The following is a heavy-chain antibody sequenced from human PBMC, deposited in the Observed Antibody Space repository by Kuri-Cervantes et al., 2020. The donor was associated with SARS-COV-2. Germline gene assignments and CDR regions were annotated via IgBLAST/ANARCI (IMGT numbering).Heavy chain of an antibody. CDR1: GFTFSSYA. CDR2: ISGSGGST. CDR3: AKDVAPYYYGSGSLFGMDV. Sequence: LSLTCAASGFTFSSYAMSWVRQAPGKGLEWVSAISGSGGSTYYADSVKGRFTISRDNSKNTLYLQMNSMRAEDTAVYYCAKDVAPYYYGSGSLFGMDVWGQGTTVTVSS. D-gene: IGHD3-10*01. V-gene: IGHV3-23*01. J-gene: IGHJ6*02.